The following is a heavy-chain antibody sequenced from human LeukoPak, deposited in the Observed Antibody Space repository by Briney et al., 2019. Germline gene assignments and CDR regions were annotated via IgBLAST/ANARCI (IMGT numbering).Heavy chain of an antibody. V-gene: IGHV4-59*01. J-gene: IGHJ4*02. CDR1: GGSISSYY. Sequence: PPETLSLTCTVSGGSISSYYWSWIRQPPGKGLEWTGYIYYSGSTNYNPSLKSRVTISADTSKNQFSLKLSSVTAADTAVYYCARESHGDYFDYWGQGTLVTVSS. D-gene: IGHD3-10*01. CDR2: IYYSGST. CDR3: ARESHGDYFDY.